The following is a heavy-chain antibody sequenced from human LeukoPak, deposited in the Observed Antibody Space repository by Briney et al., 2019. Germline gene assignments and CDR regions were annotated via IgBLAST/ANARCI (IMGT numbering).Heavy chain of an antibody. Sequence: GGSLRLSCAASGFTFSSYGIHWVRQAPGRGLQGVAFIPFDGSHKYYADSVEGRFTISRDTSKNTLYLQMNSLTVEDTALYFCSKDFGPWGVGATPHYWGQGTLVTVSS. CDR2: IPFDGSHK. J-gene: IGHJ4*02. V-gene: IGHV3-30*02. CDR1: GFTFSSYG. D-gene: IGHD1-26*01. CDR3: SKDFGPWGVGATPHY.